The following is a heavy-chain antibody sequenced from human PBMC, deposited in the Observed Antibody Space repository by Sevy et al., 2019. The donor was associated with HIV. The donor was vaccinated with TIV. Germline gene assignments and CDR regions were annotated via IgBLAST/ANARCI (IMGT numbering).Heavy chain of an antibody. CDR1: GFTFTTYT. Sequence: GGSLRLSCAASGFTFTTYTMNWVRRAPDKGLEWVSSITSSSNYINYADSVKGRFTISRDNAKDSVYLLMNSLRAEDTAVYYCVRPYGSGSWEAFDVWGQGTMVTVSS. V-gene: IGHV3-21*01. D-gene: IGHD3-10*01. J-gene: IGHJ3*01. CDR2: ITSSSNYI. CDR3: VRPYGSGSWEAFDV.